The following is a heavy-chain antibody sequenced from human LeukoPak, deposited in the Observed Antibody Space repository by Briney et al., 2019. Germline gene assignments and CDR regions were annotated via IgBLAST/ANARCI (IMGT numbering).Heavy chain of an antibody. CDR2: INQGGSVK. D-gene: IGHD5-12*01. V-gene: IGHV3-7*01. Sequence: GGSLRLSCAASGFTFRSYWMSWVRQAPGKGLESGANINQGGSVKYYVDSVKGRFTISRDDAKNSLYVQMNSLRDEDTAVYYCARVGYSGWNLEYWGQGTLVTVSS. J-gene: IGHJ4*02. CDR3: ARVGYSGWNLEY. CDR1: GFTFRSYW.